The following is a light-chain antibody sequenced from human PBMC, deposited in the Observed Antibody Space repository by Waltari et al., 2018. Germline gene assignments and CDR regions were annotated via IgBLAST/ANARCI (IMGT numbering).Light chain of an antibody. CDR2: EVS. Sequence: SALPQPSSASGSPEPPVTIACTRTSSAVDGYNYVTWYQQHPGKAPNLMIYEVSKRPSGVTGRFSGAKCGNTASLTVSGLQAEDEDDYYCSSYAGSNNGVVFGGGTKLTVL. V-gene: IGLV2-8*01. J-gene: IGLJ2*01. CDR1: SSAVDGYNY. CDR3: SSYAGSNNGVV.